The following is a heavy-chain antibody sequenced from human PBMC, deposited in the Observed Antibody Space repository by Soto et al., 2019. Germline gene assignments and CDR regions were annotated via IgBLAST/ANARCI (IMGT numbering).Heavy chain of an antibody. CDR2: IYYNGST. Sequence: PSETLSLTCTVSGGSISSGGYYWIWIRQHPGKGLEWIGYIYYNGSTYYNPSLKSRVTISVDTSKNQFSLKLSSVTAADTAVYYCAREIRYCSGGSCYLNWFDPWGQGTLVTVSS. CDR1: GGSISSGGYY. J-gene: IGHJ5*02. CDR3: AREIRYCSGGSCYLNWFDP. D-gene: IGHD2-15*01. V-gene: IGHV4-31*03.